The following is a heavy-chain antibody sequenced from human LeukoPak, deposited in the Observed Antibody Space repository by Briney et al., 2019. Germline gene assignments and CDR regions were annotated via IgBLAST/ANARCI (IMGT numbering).Heavy chain of an antibody. D-gene: IGHD6-6*01. CDR3: ASVLGL. Sequence: SETLSLTCAVYGGSFSGYYWSWIRQPPGKGLEWIGEINDSGSTNYNPSLKSRVTISVDTSKNQFSLKLSSVTAADTAVYYCASVLGLWGQGTLVTASS. V-gene: IGHV4-34*01. CDR2: INDSGST. CDR1: GGSFSGYY. J-gene: IGHJ5*02.